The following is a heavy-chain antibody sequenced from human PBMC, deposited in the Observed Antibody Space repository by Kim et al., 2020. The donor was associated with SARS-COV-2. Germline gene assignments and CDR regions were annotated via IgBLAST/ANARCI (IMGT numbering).Heavy chain of an antibody. CDR2: SP. D-gene: IGHD1-26*01. Sequence: SPKYRPTLKSRVTISVDTSEDQFSLKLSSVTAADTAVYYCARAMRGDFDYWGQGTLVTVSS. J-gene: IGHJ4*02. V-gene: IGHV4-34*01. CDR3: ARAMRGDFDY.